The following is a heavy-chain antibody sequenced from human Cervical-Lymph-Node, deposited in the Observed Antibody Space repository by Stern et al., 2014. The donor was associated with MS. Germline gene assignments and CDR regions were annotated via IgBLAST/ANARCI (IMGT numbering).Heavy chain of an antibody. CDR2: ISNGGRNI. D-gene: IGHD3-3*01. V-gene: IGHV3-21*01. CDR1: GLRFSNSD. Sequence: EMQLVESGGGLVRPGGSLRLSCSASGLRFSNSDMTWVRQVPGAGLQWVSSISNGGRNIYYADSVRRRFTISRDNAKNSLYLQMNSLRDDDTAVYYCAREVWSGYPDFYYGMDVWGQGTTVTVSS. J-gene: IGHJ6*02. CDR3: AREVWSGYPDFYYGMDV.